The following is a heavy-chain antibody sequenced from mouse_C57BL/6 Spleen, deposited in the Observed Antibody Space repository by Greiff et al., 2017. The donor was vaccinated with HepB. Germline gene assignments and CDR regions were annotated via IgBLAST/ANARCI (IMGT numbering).Heavy chain of an antibody. CDR1: GFTFSSYG. D-gene: IGHD1-1*01. CDR2: ISSGGSYT. CDR3: ARQGTTGVGDAMDY. V-gene: IGHV5-6*01. Sequence: EVHLVESGGDLVKPGGSLKLSCAASGFTFSSYGMSWVRQTPDKRLEWVATISSGGSYTYYPDSVKGRFTISRDNAKNTLYLQMSSLKSEDTAMYYCARQGTTGVGDAMDYWGQGTSVTVSS. J-gene: IGHJ4*01.